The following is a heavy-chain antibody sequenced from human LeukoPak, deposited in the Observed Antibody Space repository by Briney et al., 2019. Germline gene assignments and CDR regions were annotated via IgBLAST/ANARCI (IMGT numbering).Heavy chain of an antibody. CDR1: GGSISSYY. Sequence: SETLSLTCTVSGGSISSYYWSWIRQPPGKGLEWIGEINHSGSTNYNPSLKSRVTISVDTSKNQFSLKLSSVTAADTAVYYCARARNRLVNWFDPWGQGTLVTVSS. J-gene: IGHJ5*02. D-gene: IGHD6-19*01. V-gene: IGHV4-34*01. CDR2: INHSGST. CDR3: ARARNRLVNWFDP.